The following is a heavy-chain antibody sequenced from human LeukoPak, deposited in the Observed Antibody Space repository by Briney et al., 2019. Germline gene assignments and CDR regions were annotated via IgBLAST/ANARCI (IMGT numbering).Heavy chain of an antibody. D-gene: IGHD6-19*01. CDR3: TRRSSVWYRVY. V-gene: IGHV4-39*01. CDR1: GGSISTSGYY. CDR2: IYYTGST. J-gene: IGHJ4*02. Sequence: KPSEALSLTCTVSGGSISTSGYYWGWIRPPPGKGLEWIATIYYTGSTYYNPSLKSRVAISVDTSKNQFSLKLSSVTAADTAVYYCTRRSSVWYRVYWGQGRLVSVSS.